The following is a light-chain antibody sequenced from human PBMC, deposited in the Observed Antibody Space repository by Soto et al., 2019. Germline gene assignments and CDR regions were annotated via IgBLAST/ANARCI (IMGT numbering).Light chain of an antibody. CDR2: GAS. CDR3: QQYNNLPWT. CDR1: QSVSSSY. V-gene: IGKV3-15*01. Sequence: EIVLTQSPGTLSLSPGERATLSCRASQSVSSSYLAWYQHKPGQAPRLLIYGASTRATGIPARFSGSGSGTEFTLTISCLQSEDFAVYYCQQYNNLPWTFGQGTKV. J-gene: IGKJ1*01.